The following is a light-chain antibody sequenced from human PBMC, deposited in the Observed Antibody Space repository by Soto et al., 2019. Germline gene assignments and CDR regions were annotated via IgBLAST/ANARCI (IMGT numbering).Light chain of an antibody. J-gene: IGKJ1*01. CDR3: EQYNNARRT. CDR2: AAS. V-gene: IGKV1-27*01. CDR1: QGISNY. Sequence: DIQMTQSPSSLSASVGDTVTITCRASQGISNYLAWYQQKPGQVPNLLIYAASSLQSGVPSRFSGSRSGTDFPLTITSLRPEDVATYYWEQYNNARRTFGQGTKVEI.